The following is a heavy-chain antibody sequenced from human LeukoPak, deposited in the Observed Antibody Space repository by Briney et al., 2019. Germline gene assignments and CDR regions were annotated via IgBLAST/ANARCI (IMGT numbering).Heavy chain of an antibody. J-gene: IGHJ5*02. CDR3: ARGNRFGYNWFDP. D-gene: IGHD3-10*01. CDR1: GGSFSGYY. Sequence: SETLSLTCAVYGGSFSGYYWSWIRQPPGKGLEWIGEINHSGSTNYNPSLKSRVTISVDTSKNQFSLKLSSVTAADTAVYYCARGNRFGYNWFDPWGQGTLVTVSS. V-gene: IGHV4-34*01. CDR2: INHSGST.